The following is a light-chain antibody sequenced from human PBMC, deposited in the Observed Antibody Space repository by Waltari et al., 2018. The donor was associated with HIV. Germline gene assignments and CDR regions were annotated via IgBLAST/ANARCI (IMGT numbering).Light chain of an antibody. Sequence: QSVLTQPPSASGTPGQRVTISCSGTTSTIGTNSVNWYQQLPGTAPKLLIFSDGQRPSGVPGRFSGSKSGTSASLTSSGLQSEDEGDYYCAAWDDSLSEPYVLFGGGTRLTVL. V-gene: IGLV1-44*01. CDR3: AAWDDSLSEPYVL. CDR1: TSTIGTNS. CDR2: SDG. J-gene: IGLJ2*01.